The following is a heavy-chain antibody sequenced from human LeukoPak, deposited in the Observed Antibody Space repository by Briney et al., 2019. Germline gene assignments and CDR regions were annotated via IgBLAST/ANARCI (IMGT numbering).Heavy chain of an antibody. CDR2: IYTSGST. D-gene: IGHD5-18*01. Sequence: SETLSLTCAASGCTISSYYWSWIRQPPGKGLEWIGRIYTSGSTNYNPSLKSRVTMSVDTSKNQFSLKLSSVTAADTAVYYCARDGFGYSYGYYFDYWGQGTLVTVSS. CDR3: ARDGFGYSYGYYFDY. CDR1: GCTISSYY. V-gene: IGHV4-4*07. J-gene: IGHJ4*02.